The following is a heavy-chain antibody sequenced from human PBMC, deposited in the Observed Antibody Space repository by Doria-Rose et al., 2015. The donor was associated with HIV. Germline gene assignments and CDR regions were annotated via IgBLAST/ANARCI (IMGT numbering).Heavy chain of an antibody. J-gene: IGHJ3*02. CDR1: GFTFDDYA. CDR3: AKRADPYDAFDI. Sequence: EGQLVESGGGLVQPGRSLRLTCAASGFTFDDYAMHWVRQGPGRGLEWVAGISWNSGLIGYADSVKGRFTISRDNAKSSLSLQMNSLRAEDTALYYCAKRADPYDAFDIWGQGTMVTVSS. CDR2: ISWNSGLI. V-gene: IGHV3-9*01.